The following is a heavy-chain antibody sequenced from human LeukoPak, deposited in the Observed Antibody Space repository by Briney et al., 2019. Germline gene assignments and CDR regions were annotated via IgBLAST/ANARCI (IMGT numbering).Heavy chain of an antibody. D-gene: IGHD3-10*01. J-gene: IGHJ4*02. CDR1: GGSFSGYF. Sequence: PSETLSLTCAVHGGSFSGYFWTWIRQPPGKGLEWIGEINHSGSTNYNPSLKSRVTISVDMSKNQFSLKLSSVTAADTAVYYCARDGSGTENDYWGQGTLVTVSS. CDR2: INHSGST. CDR3: ARDGSGTENDY. V-gene: IGHV4-34*01.